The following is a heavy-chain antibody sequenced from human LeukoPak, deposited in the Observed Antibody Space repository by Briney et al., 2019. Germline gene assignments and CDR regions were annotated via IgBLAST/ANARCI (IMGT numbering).Heavy chain of an antibody. Sequence: SETLSLTYTVSGGSISSGSSYWSWIRQHPGKGPEWIGYIYYRGSTHYNSSLKSRLSISVDTSKNQFSLKLSSVTAADTAVYYCARIDYGDPPGYFDLWGRGTLVTVSS. D-gene: IGHD4-17*01. J-gene: IGHJ2*01. V-gene: IGHV4-31*03. CDR3: ARIDYGDPPGYFDL. CDR1: GGSISSGSSY. CDR2: IYYRGST.